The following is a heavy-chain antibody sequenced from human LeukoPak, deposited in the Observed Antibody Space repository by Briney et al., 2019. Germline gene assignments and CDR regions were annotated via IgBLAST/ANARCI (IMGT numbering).Heavy chain of an antibody. Sequence: GRSLRLSCAASGFTFSSYGMHWVRQAPGKGLEWVAVIWYDGSNKYYADSVKGRFTISRDNSKNTLYLQTNSLRAEDTAVYYCAKARVGTTGAFDIWGQGTMVTVSS. J-gene: IGHJ3*02. CDR2: IWYDGSNK. CDR3: AKARVGTTGAFDI. V-gene: IGHV3-33*06. D-gene: IGHD1-7*01. CDR1: GFTFSSYG.